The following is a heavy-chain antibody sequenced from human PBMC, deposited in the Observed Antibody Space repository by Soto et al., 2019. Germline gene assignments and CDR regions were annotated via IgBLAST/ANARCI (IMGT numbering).Heavy chain of an antibody. D-gene: IGHD2-15*01. Sequence: QVQLLQSGAEEKKPGASVKVSCKASGYTFTSYAMHWVRQAPGQRLECRGWINAGIGNTKYSQKFQGRVTITRDISASTAYLELSSLRSEDTDVYYCARDLGYALPDYWGQGTLFTVSS. J-gene: IGHJ4*02. CDR1: GYTFTSYA. CDR3: ARDLGYALPDY. V-gene: IGHV1-3*05. CDR2: INAGIGNT.